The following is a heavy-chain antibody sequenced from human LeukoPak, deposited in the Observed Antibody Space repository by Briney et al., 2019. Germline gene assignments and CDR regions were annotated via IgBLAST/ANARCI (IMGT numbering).Heavy chain of an antibody. Sequence: GGSLRLSCAASGFTFSSYWMSWVRQAPGKGLEWVANIKQDGSEKYYVDSVKGQFTISRDNAKNSLYLQMNSLRAEDTAVYYCAREGGYGDYAAPFYDYWGQGTLVTVSS. CDR3: AREGGYGDYAAPFYDY. J-gene: IGHJ4*02. CDR1: GFTFSSYW. CDR2: IKQDGSEK. D-gene: IGHD4-17*01. V-gene: IGHV3-7*01.